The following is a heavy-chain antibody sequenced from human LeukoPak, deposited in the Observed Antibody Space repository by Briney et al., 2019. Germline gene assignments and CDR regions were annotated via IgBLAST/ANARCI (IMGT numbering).Heavy chain of an antibody. J-gene: IGHJ6*03. V-gene: IGHV3-53*01. CDR2: IYSGGST. CDR1: GFTVSSNY. Sequence: GGSLRLSCAASGFTVSSNYMSWVRQAPGKGLEWVSVIYSGGSTYYADSVKGRFTISRDNSKNTLYLQMNSLRAEDTAVYYCARVFISGIVVVPAAQINYYYYCSMDVWGKGTTVTLSS. D-gene: IGHD2-2*01. CDR3: ARVFISGIVVVPAAQINYYYYCSMDV.